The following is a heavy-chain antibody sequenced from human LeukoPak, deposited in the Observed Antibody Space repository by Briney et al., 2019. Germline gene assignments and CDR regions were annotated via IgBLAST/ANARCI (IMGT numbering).Heavy chain of an antibody. J-gene: IGHJ4*02. D-gene: IGHD3-22*01. V-gene: IGHV3-7*01. CDR1: GFTFSSYW. Sequence: GGSLRLSCAASGFTFSSYWMSCVRQAPGKGLEWVANIKQDGSEKYYVDSVKGRFTISRDNAKNSLYLQMNSLRAEDTAVYYCARDYYDSSGYYYGGYDYWGQGTLVTVSS. CDR2: IKQDGSEK. CDR3: ARDYYDSSGYYYGGYDY.